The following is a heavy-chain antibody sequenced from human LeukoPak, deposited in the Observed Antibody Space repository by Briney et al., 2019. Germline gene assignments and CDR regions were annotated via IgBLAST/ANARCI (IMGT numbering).Heavy chain of an antibody. D-gene: IGHD4-17*01. Sequence: ASVKVSCKASGYIFTDYAIQWVRQAPGQGLEWMGWSNAGNGKTKYSQKFQGRVTITRDTSASTAYMELSGLRSDDTAVYYCAKAQWTSTVTTYYLDFWGQGTLVTVSS. CDR2: SNAGNGKT. CDR3: AKAQWTSTVTTYYLDF. CDR1: GYIFTDYA. V-gene: IGHV1-3*01. J-gene: IGHJ4*02.